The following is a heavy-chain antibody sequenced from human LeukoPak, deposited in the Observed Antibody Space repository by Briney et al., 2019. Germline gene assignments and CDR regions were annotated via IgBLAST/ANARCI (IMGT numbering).Heavy chain of an antibody. J-gene: IGHJ4*02. CDR3: AKAMVRGVIVSLLDY. CDR2: ISGSGGST. CDR1: GFTFSSYA. D-gene: IGHD3-10*01. V-gene: IGHV3-23*01. Sequence: PGGSLRLSCAASGFTFSSYAMSGVRQAPGKGREWVSAISGSGGSTYYADSVKGRFAISRDNSKNTLYLQMNSLRAEDTAVYYCAKAMVRGVIVSLLDYWGQGTLVTVSS.